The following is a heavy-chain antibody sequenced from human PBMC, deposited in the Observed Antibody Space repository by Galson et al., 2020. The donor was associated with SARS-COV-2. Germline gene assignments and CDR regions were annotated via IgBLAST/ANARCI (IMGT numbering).Heavy chain of an antibody. CDR1: GFTFSSYD. J-gene: IGHJ6*03. V-gene: IGHV3-13*01. Sequence: GESLKISCAASGFTFSSYDMHWVRQATGKGLEWVSAIGTAGDTYYPGSVKGRFTISRENAKNSLYLQMNSLRAGDTAVYYCARGNGARIAAAGRGYYYYYMDVWGKGTTVTVSS. D-gene: IGHD6-13*01. CDR2: IGTAGDT. CDR3: ARGNGARIAAAGRGYYYYYMDV.